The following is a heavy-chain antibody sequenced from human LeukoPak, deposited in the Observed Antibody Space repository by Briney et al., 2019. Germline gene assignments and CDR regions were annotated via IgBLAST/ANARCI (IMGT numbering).Heavy chain of an antibody. CDR1: GDSISSSHW. Sequence: SETLSLACAVSGDSISSSHWWSWVRQAPGKGLEWLGEIYHSGNTNYNPSLKSRLAISLDKSSNHFSLRLTSVTAADTAVYFCARPILLWFGETHGAFDIWGQGTMVTVSS. D-gene: IGHD3-10*01. CDR2: IYHSGNT. CDR3: ARPILLWFGETHGAFDI. V-gene: IGHV4/OR15-8*02. J-gene: IGHJ3*02.